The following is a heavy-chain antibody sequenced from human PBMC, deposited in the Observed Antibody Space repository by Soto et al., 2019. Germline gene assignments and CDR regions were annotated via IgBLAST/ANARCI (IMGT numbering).Heavy chain of an antibody. Sequence: PGGSLRLSCAASGFTFSSYGMSWVRQAPGKGLEWVSVICGSGGSTYYADSVKGRFTISRDNSKNTLYLQMNSLRAEDTAVYYCATGGYDSGWFDPWGQGTLVTVSS. D-gene: IGHD5-12*01. CDR3: ATGGYDSGWFDP. CDR1: GFTFSSYG. CDR2: ICGSGGST. J-gene: IGHJ5*02. V-gene: IGHV3-23*01.